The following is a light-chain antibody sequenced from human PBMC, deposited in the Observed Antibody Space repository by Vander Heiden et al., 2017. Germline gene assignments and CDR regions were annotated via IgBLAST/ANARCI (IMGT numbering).Light chain of an antibody. CDR1: SGSIATNY. CDR3: QSYDSSNVV. V-gene: IGLV6-57*02. CDR2: EDN. J-gene: IGLJ2*01. Sequence: NFMLTQPHSVSESPGKTVTISCTGSSGSIATNYVQWYQQRPGSAATIVIYEDNQRPSGVPDRFSGSIDSSSNSASLTISGLKTEDEADYYCQSYDSSNVVFGGGTRLTVL.